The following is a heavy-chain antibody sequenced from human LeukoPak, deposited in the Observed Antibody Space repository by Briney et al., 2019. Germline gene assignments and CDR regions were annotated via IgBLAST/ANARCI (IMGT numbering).Heavy chain of an antibody. J-gene: IGHJ4*02. CDR3: ASSGSSGLFDY. D-gene: IGHD3-22*01. Sequence: PSETLSLTCAVSGGSISSSYWWTWVRQPPGKGLEWIGEIYHSGSTNFNPSLKSRLTVSVDKSKNQFSLKLSSVTAADTAVYYCASSGSSGLFDYWGQGTLVTVSS. CDR2: IYHSGST. CDR1: GGSISSSYW. V-gene: IGHV4-4*02.